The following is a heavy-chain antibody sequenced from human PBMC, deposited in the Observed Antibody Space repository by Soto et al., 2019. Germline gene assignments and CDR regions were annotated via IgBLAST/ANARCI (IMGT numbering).Heavy chain of an antibody. Sequence: QLQLQESGPGLVKPSETLSLTCTVSVGSISSSSYYWGWIRQPPGKGLEWIGSIYYSGSTYYNPSLKSRVTISVDTSKNQFSLMLSSVTAADTAEYYCGSAGQYDAFDIWGQGTMVTVSS. CDR3: GSAGQYDAFDI. V-gene: IGHV4-39*01. D-gene: IGHD6-19*01. J-gene: IGHJ3*02. CDR1: VGSISSSSYY. CDR2: IYYSGST.